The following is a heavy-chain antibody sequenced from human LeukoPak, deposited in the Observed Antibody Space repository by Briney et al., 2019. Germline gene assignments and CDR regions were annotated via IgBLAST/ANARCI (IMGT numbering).Heavy chain of an antibody. Sequence: PGRSLRLSCAASGFTFSSYAMHWVRQAPGKGLEWVAVISYDGSNKYYADSVKGRFTISRDNSKNTPYLQMNSLRAEDTAVYYCARPIAAVVGNWFDPWGQGTLVTVSS. CDR2: ISYDGSNK. CDR3: ARPIAAVVGNWFDP. CDR1: GFTFSSYA. V-gene: IGHV3-30-3*01. J-gene: IGHJ5*02. D-gene: IGHD6-13*01.